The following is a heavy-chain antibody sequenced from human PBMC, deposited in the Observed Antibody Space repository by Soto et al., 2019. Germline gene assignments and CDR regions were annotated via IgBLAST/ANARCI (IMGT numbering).Heavy chain of an antibody. V-gene: IGHV3-66*01. J-gene: IGHJ6*02. CDR1: GLTVSDNY. Sequence: GGSLRLSCAASGLTVSDNYMSWVRQAPGKGLEWVSIIYGGGTTYYADSVKGRFTISRDNSKNRVYLQMDSLRAEDTAIYYCARDPPPGGNYYYYYGMDVWGQGTTVTVSS. CDR3: ARDPPPGGNYYYYYGMDV. CDR2: IYGGGTT. D-gene: IGHD2-15*01.